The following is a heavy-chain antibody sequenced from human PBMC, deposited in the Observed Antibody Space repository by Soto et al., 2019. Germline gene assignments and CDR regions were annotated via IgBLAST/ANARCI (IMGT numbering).Heavy chain of an antibody. CDR3: ARDDYTDYYYYYGMDV. Sequence: GGSLRLSCAASGFPFRSYGMHWVRQAPGKGLEWGAVIWYDGSNKYYADSVKGRFTISRDNSKNTLYLQMNSLRAEDTAVYYCARDDYTDYYYYYGMDVWGQGTTVTVSS. J-gene: IGHJ6*02. CDR1: GFPFRSYG. CDR2: IWYDGSNK. D-gene: IGHD4-4*01. V-gene: IGHV3-33*01.